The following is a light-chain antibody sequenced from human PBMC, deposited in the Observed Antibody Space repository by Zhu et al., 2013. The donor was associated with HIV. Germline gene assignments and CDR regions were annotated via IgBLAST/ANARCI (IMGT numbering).Light chain of an antibody. J-gene: IGKJ4*01. V-gene: IGKV3-20*01. CDR2: GTS. CDR3: QQYGSSPDSLT. CDR1: QSXSSSY. Sequence: EIVLTQSPGTLSLSPGERATLSCRASQSXSSSYLAWYQQKPGQAPRLLIYGTSSRATGTPKRFSGSGSGTDFILTISSLEPEDFAVYYCQQYGSSPDSLTFGGGTKVEIK.